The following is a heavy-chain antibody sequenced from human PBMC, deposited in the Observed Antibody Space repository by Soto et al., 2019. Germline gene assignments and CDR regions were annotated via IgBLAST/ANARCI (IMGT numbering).Heavy chain of an antibody. J-gene: IGHJ6*02. CDR1: GFIFSNYW. CDR2: INSDESIT. D-gene: IGHD6-19*01. V-gene: IGHV3-74*01. Sequence: PGGSLRLSCAASGFIFSNYWMHWVRQVPGKGLVWVSRINSDESITNYADSVKGRFTISRDNSKNTLYLQMNSLRAEDTAVYYCAKDIAVARYYYYGMDVWGQGTTVTVSS. CDR3: AKDIAVARYYYYGMDV.